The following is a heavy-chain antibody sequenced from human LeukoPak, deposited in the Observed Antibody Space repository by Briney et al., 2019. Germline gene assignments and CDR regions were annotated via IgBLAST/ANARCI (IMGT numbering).Heavy chain of an antibody. J-gene: IGHJ4*02. CDR1: GGSISSSNW. D-gene: IGHD5-18*01. CDR3: ARRANTAPPYYFDY. Sequence: PSETLSLTCAVSGGSISSSNWWSWVRQPPGKGLEWIGEIYHSGSTNYNPSLKSRVTISLDTSKNQFSLKLSSVTAADTAVYYCARRANTAPPYYFDYWGQGTLVTVSS. V-gene: IGHV4-4*02. CDR2: IYHSGST.